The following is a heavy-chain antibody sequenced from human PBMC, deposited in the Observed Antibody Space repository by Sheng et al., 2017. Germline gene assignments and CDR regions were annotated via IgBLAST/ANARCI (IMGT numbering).Heavy chain of an antibody. CDR2: IWYDGSNK. D-gene: IGHD4-4*01. CDR1: GFTFSSYG. J-gene: IGHJ3*01. V-gene: IGHV3-33*01. Sequence: QVQLVESGGGVVQPGRSLRLSCAASGFTFSSYGMHWVRQAPGKGLEWVAVIWYDGSNKYYADSVKGRFTISRDNSKNTLYLQMNSLQAEDTALYYCARTTVSTSSDAFDFWGQGTTVTVSS. CDR3: ARTTVSTSSDAFDF.